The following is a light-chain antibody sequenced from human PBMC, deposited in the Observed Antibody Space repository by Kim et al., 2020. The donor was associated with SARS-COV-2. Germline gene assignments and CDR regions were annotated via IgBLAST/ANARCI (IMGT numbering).Light chain of an antibody. V-gene: IGLV3-19*01. J-gene: IGLJ3*02. CDR3: KSRDSSGNLLV. CDR1: SLRTYY. CDR2: ARN. Sequence: SSELTQDPVVSVALGQTVRITCQGDSLRTYYASWYQQKPGQAPILVIYARNNRASGIPDRFSGSSSGNTASLTIPGAQAEDAAEYYCKSRDSSGNLLVFG.